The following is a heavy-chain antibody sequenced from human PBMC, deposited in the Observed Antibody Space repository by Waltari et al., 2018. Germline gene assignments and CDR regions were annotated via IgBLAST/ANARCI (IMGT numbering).Heavy chain of an antibody. V-gene: IGHV4-39*07. Sequence: QLQLQESGPGLVKPSETLSLTCTVSGGSISSSSYYWGWIRQPPGKGLEWIGSIYYSWSTYSNPSLKSRVTISVDTSKNRFSLKLSSVTAADTAVYYCARVRFLEWFSKGYYFDYWGQGTLVTVSS. CDR2: IYYSWST. D-gene: IGHD3-3*01. CDR3: ARVRFLEWFSKGYYFDY. J-gene: IGHJ4*02. CDR1: GGSISSSSYY.